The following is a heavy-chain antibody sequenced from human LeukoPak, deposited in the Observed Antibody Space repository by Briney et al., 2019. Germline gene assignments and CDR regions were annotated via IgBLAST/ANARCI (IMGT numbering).Heavy chain of an antibody. CDR3: ARQVIHTAMDY. Sequence: SETLSLTCTVSGVSISSSSYHWDWIRQPPGKGLEWIGSIYDSGSTYYSPSLKSRVTISVDTSKNQFSLRLNSVTAADTAVYYCARQVIHTAMDYWGQGTLVTVSS. D-gene: IGHD5-18*01. V-gene: IGHV4-39*01. CDR2: IYDSGST. J-gene: IGHJ4*02. CDR1: GVSISSSSYH.